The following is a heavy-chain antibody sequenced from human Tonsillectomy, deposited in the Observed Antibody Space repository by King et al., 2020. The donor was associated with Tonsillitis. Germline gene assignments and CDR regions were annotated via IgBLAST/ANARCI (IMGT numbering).Heavy chain of an antibody. Sequence: VQLVQSGGGVVQPGRSLRLSCAASGFTFSTYGMHWVRQAPGKGLAWVAVISYDGSKKYYGDAVKGRFTISRDNTKNTLYLQMNSLRAEDTAVYYCARDRGGEITFFDPWGQGTLSPSPQ. CDR3: ARDRGGEITFFDP. V-gene: IGHV3-33*05. CDR1: GFTFSTYG. CDR2: ISYDGSKK. D-gene: IGHD2/OR15-2a*01. J-gene: IGHJ5*02.